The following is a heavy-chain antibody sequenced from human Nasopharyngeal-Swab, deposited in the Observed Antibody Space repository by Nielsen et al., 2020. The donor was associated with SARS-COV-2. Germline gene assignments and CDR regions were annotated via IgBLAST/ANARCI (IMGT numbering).Heavy chain of an antibody. CDR1: GFTFSSCG. J-gene: IGHJ4*02. CDR2: IAHDASNE. Sequence: GESLKISCAASGFTFSSCGMHWVRQAPGKGLEWVAFIAHDASNEYYGDSVKGRFSISRDSSKNTRYLQMDSLRGKDTAVYYCARDAPAHYGAFYWGRGTLVTVSS. D-gene: IGHD4-17*01. V-gene: IGHV3-30*03. CDR3: ARDAPAHYGAFY.